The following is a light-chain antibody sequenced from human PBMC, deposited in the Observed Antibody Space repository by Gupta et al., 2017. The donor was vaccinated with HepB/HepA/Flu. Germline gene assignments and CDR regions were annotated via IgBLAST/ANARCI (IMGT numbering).Light chain of an antibody. Sequence: QSVLTQPPSVSGAPGQRVTISCTGSSSNIGAGYGVHWYQQLPRTAPKPLISGNSRRPSGVPDRFSGSKSGTSASLAITGLQAEDEAEYYCQSYDNTLSGSLFGGGTRLIVL. CDR1: SSNIGAGYG. J-gene: IGLJ2*01. CDR2: GNS. V-gene: IGLV1-40*01. CDR3: QSYDNTLSGSL.